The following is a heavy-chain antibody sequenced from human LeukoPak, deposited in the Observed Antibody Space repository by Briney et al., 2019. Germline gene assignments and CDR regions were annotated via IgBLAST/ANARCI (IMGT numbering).Heavy chain of an antibody. J-gene: IGHJ4*02. CDR2: ITGGGGST. Sequence: VGSLRLSCAASGFTFSGYVMSWVRQAPGKGLEWVSAITGGGGSTYYADSVKGRFTISRDNSKNTLYLQMHRLRAEDTALYHCATEVQQWLGSNSDYWGQGPLVTVSS. CDR3: ATEVQQWLGSNSDY. V-gene: IGHV3-23*01. D-gene: IGHD6-19*01. CDR1: GFTFSGYV.